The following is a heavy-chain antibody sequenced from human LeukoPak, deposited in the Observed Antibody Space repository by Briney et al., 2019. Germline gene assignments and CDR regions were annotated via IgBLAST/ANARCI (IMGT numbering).Heavy chain of an antibody. J-gene: IGHJ6*02. CDR3: ARDLSKMYCSSTSCDYYYYGMDV. Sequence: PGGSLRLSCAASGFTFSTYAMSWVRQAPGKGLEWVSAISGSGGSTSYADSVKGRFTISRDNSKNTLYLQMNTLRAEDTAVYYCARDLSKMYCSSTSCDYYYYGMDVWGQGTTVTVSS. V-gene: IGHV3-23*01. D-gene: IGHD2-2*01. CDR2: ISGSGGST. CDR1: GFTFSTYA.